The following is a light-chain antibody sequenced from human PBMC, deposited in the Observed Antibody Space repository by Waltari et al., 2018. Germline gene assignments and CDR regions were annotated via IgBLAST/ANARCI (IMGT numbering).Light chain of an antibody. V-gene: IGLV1-47*02. CDR2: YSN. J-gene: IGLJ2*01. Sequence: QSVLTQPPSASGAPGQSVTISCSGSSSNIGSNYVYWYQQLPGTAPKLLIYYSNQLPSGVPDRISGSKSGTSASLAITCLRSEDEADYYCAAWDNSLSSGLFGGGTRLTVL. CDR3: AAWDNSLSSGL. CDR1: SSNIGSNY.